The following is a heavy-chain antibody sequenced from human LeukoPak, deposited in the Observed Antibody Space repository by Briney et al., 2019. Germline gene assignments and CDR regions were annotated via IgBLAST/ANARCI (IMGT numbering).Heavy chain of an antibody. D-gene: IGHD4-11*01. CDR3: ATRNRNFDY. V-gene: IGHV1-2*02. Sequence: ASVKVSCKASGYTFTGYYMHWVRQAPGQGLEWMGWINPNSGGTNYAQKFQGRVTITADESTSTAYMELSSLRSEDTAVYYCATRNRNFDYWGQGTLVTVSS. J-gene: IGHJ4*02. CDR1: GYTFTGYY. CDR2: INPNSGGT.